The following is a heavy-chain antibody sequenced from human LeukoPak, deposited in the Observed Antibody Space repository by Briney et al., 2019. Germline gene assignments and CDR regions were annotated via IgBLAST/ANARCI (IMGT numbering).Heavy chain of an antibody. CDR1: GGSISSGSYY. CDR2: IYTSGST. Sequence: SQTLSLTCTVSGGSISSGSYYWSWIRQPAGKGLEWIGRIYTSGSTNYNPSLKSRFTISVDTPKNQFSLKLSSVTAADTAVYFCARDWGVGGRPGYMDVWGKGTTVTVSS. D-gene: IGHD6-6*01. CDR3: ARDWGVGGRPGYMDV. J-gene: IGHJ6*03. V-gene: IGHV4-61*02.